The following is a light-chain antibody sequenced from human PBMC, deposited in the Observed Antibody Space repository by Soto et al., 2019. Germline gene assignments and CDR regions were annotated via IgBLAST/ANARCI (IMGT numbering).Light chain of an antibody. Sequence: ENVLTQSPATLSLSPGERATLSCRASQNLHNYLVWYQQKPGQAPRLLIYDASNRATGIPARFSGSGSETDFTLTISSLQPEDFAVYYCQQRCNWPRTFGGGTKVEIK. V-gene: IGKV3-11*01. J-gene: IGKJ4*01. CDR2: DAS. CDR3: QQRCNWPRT. CDR1: QNLHNY.